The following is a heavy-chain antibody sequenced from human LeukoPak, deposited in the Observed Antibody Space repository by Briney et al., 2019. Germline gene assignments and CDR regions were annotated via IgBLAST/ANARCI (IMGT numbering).Heavy chain of an antibody. CDR3: AKVGAFYSSSIYHYYYYYMDV. CDR2: ISYDGSNK. V-gene: IGHV3-30*18. D-gene: IGHD6-6*01. Sequence: GGSLRLSCAASGFTFSSYCMHWVRQAPGKGLEWVAVISYDGSNKYYADSVKGRFTISRDNSKNTLYLQMNSLRAEDTAVYYCAKVGAFYSSSIYHYYYYYMDVWGKGTTVTVSS. CDR1: GFTFSSYC. J-gene: IGHJ6*03.